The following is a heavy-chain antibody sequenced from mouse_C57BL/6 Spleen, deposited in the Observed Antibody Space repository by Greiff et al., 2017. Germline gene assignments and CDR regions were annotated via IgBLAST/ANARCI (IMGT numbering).Heavy chain of an antibody. Sequence: EVHLVESGGGLVQPGGSMKLSCAASGFTFSDAWMDWVRQSPEKGLEWVAEIRNKANNHATYYAESVKGRFTISRDDSKSSVYLQMNSLRAEDAGIYYCTPYYGNYVGGYWGQGTTLTVSS. V-gene: IGHV6-6*01. D-gene: IGHD2-10*01. CDR2: IRNKANNHAT. CDR1: GFTFSDAW. J-gene: IGHJ2*01. CDR3: TPYYGNYVGGY.